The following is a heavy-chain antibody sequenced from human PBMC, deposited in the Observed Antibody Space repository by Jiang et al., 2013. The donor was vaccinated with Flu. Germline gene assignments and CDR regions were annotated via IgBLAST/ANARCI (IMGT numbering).Heavy chain of an antibody. J-gene: IGHJ3*02. V-gene: IGHV3-20*04. CDR2: INRNGRST. Sequence: VRPGGSLRLSCAASGFTFDDYGMSWVRQAPGKGLEWVSGINRNGRSTGYADSVKGRFTISRDNAKNSLYLQMNSLRAEDTALYYCARNNYGSGMTAFDIWGQGTMVTVSS. CDR1: GFTFDDYG. D-gene: IGHD3-10*01. CDR3: ARNNYGSGMTAFDI.